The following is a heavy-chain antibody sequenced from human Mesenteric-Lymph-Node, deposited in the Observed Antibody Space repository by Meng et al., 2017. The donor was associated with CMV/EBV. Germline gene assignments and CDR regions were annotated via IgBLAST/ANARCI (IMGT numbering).Heavy chain of an antibody. J-gene: IGHJ4*02. V-gene: IGHV4-34*01. CDR1: GGSFSGYY. CDR2: INHSGST. Sequence: QGQLQQWGAGLLKPSATLSLSCVGYGGSFSGYYWSWIRKPPGKGLEWIGEINHSGSTNYNPSLKSRVTISVDTSKNQFSLKLSSVTAADTAVYYCARHQRWLKSEGGFNYWGQGTLVTVSS. D-gene: IGHD4-23*01. CDR3: ARHQRWLKSEGGFNY.